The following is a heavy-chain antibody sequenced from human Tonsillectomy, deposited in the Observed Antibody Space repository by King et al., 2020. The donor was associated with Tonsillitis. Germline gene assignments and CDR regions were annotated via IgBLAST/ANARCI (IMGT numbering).Heavy chain of an antibody. CDR3: ARYVSGSFDY. Sequence: QLQESGPGIVKPSETLSLTCTVSGGSISSGDHFWAWIRQPPGKGLEWIGYMYSSGPIFYNPSLKSRITISDGTSENRFSLKLSSVTAAATAVYFCARYVSGSFDYWGQGGLVTVSS. J-gene: IGHJ4*02. V-gene: IGHV4-39*01. CDR1: GGSISSGDHF. D-gene: IGHD1-26*01. CDR2: MYSSGPI.